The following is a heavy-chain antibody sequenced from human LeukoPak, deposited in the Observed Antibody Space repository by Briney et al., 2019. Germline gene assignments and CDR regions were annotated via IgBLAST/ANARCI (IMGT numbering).Heavy chain of an antibody. CDR2: INHSGST. Sequence: SETLSLTCAVYGGSFSGYYWSWIRQPPGKGLEWVGEINHSGSTNYNPSLKSRVTISVDTSKNQFSLKLSSVTAADTAVYYCARGPRLLWFGEYPFDYWGQGTLVTVSS. V-gene: IGHV4-34*01. CDR3: ARGPRLLWFGEYPFDY. CDR1: GGSFSGYY. D-gene: IGHD3-10*01. J-gene: IGHJ4*02.